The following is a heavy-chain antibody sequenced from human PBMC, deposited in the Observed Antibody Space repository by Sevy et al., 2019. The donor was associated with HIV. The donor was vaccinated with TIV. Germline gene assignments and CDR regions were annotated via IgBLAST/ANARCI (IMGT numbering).Heavy chain of an antibody. D-gene: IGHD6-13*01. J-gene: IGHJ5*02. CDR1: GFDVSNNY. V-gene: IGHV3-53*01. CDR2: IYSSGTT. Sequence: GESLKISCADSGFDVSNNYMSWVRQAPGKGLEWVSIIYSSGTTYYADSVKGRFTISRDKSKNTVYLQMSSLRADDTAFYHCARDYSRRPGWFDPWGQGTLVTVSS. CDR3: ARDYSRRPGWFDP.